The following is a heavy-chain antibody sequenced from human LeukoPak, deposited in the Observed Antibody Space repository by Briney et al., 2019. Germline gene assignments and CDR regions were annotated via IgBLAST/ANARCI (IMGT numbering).Heavy chain of an antibody. CDR2: INPDGSNT. CDR3: VREDSSGYHLPLFDY. D-gene: IGHD3-22*01. J-gene: IGHJ4*02. V-gene: IGHV3-74*01. CDR1: GFTFSSYW. Sequence: PGGSLRLSCAASGFTFSSYWMHWVRQAPGKGLVWVSRINPDGSNTRYADSVKGRFAISRDNAKNTLYLQVNSLRAEDTNIYYCVREDSSGYHLPLFDYWGQGTLVTVSS.